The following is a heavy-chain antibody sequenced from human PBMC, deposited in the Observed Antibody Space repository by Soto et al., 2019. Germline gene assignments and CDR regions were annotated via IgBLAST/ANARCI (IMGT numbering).Heavy chain of an antibody. CDR3: AKGGAYDFWSGYYEYFDY. Sequence: GGSLRLSCAASGFTFSSYAMSWVRQAPGKGLEWVSAISGSGGSTYYADSGKGQFTISRDNSKNTLYLQMNSLGAEETAVYYCAKGGAYDFWSGYYEYFDYWGQGTLVTVSS. CDR1: GFTFSSYA. J-gene: IGHJ4*02. CDR2: ISGSGGST. V-gene: IGHV3-23*01. D-gene: IGHD3-3*01.